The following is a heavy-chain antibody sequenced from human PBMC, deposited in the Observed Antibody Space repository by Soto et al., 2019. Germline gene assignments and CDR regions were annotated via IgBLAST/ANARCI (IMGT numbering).Heavy chain of an antibody. CDR1: GYTFTSYY. D-gene: IGHD2-2*01. CDR3: ARGYVVVPAASWFDP. Sequence: GASVTVSCKASGYTFTSYYMHWVRQAPGQGLEWMGIINPSGGSTSYAQKFQGRVTMTRDTSTSTVYMELSSLRSEDTAVYYCARGYVVVPAASWFDPWGQGTLVTVSS. CDR2: INPSGGST. V-gene: IGHV1-46*01. J-gene: IGHJ5*02.